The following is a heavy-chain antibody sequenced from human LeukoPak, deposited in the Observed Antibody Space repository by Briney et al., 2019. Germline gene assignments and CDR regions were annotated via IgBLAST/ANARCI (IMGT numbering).Heavy chain of an antibody. V-gene: IGHV3-23*01. D-gene: IGHD3-3*01. J-gene: IGHJ5*02. Sequence: PGGSLRLSCAASGFTFSRYAMSWVRQAPGKGPEWVSAISGGGGSTYYADSVKGRLTISRDNSKNTLYLQVNSLRAEDAAVYYCARDHHDFWSGYYNPQDWFDPWGQGTLVTVSS. CDR1: GFTFSRYA. CDR2: ISGGGGST. CDR3: ARDHHDFWSGYYNPQDWFDP.